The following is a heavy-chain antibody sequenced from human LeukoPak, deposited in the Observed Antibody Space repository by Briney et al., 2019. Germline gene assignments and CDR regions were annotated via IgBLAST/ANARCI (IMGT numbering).Heavy chain of an antibody. D-gene: IGHD2-21*02. CDR2: VYDNGNT. CDR1: VGSIVGHH. V-gene: IGHV4-59*11. CDR3: ARVFRGVVTSNWFDP. J-gene: IGHJ5*02. Sequence: SETLSLTCTVSVGSIVGHHWTWIRQSPGKGLEWIGFVYDNGNTNYNSSLQSRVTMSVDTSTNQLSLKMTSVTAADTAIYYCARVFRGVVTSNWFDPWGQGTLVTVSS.